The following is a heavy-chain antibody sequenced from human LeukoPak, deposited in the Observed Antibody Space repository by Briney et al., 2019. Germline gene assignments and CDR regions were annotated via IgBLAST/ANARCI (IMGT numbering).Heavy chain of an antibody. CDR1: GFTFSSYE. J-gene: IGHJ3*02. CDR2: ISSSGSTI. D-gene: IGHD3-22*01. Sequence: GGSLRLSCAASGFTFSSYEMNWVRQAPGKGLEWVSYISSSGSTIYYADSVKGRFTISRDNAKNSLYLQMNSLRAEDTAVYYCARDGTTEDYYDSSGVAFDIWGQGTMVTVSS. V-gene: IGHV3-48*03. CDR3: ARDGTTEDYYDSSGVAFDI.